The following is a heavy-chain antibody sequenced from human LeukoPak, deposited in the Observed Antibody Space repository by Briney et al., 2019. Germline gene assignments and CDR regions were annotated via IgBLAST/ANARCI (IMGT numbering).Heavy chain of an antibody. Sequence: GGSLRLSCAASGFSFHSYGMHWVRQAPGKGLEWVATISYDGTKKYYADSVKGRFTISRDNSRSTLDLQMRSLTTEDTAVYYCAEDIWERLVLGYYGMDVWGQGTTVIVSS. V-gene: IGHV3-30*18. D-gene: IGHD6-19*01. CDR1: GFSFHSYG. J-gene: IGHJ6*02. CDR3: AEDIWERLVLGYYGMDV. CDR2: ISYDGTKK.